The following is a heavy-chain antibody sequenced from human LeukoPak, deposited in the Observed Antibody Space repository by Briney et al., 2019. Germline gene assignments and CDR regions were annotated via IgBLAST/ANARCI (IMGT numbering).Heavy chain of an antibody. CDR2: IYSAGNT. Sequence: GGSLRLSCAASGFAVSSNYMSWVRQAPGKGLEWVSHIYSAGNTYYADSVKGRFTISRDSFKNTFYLQMNSLRGEDTSLYYCARIVAVASLYYFDNWGQGTLVTVSS. CDR1: GFAVSSNY. J-gene: IGHJ4*02. V-gene: IGHV3-53*01. D-gene: IGHD6-19*01. CDR3: ARIVAVASLYYFDN.